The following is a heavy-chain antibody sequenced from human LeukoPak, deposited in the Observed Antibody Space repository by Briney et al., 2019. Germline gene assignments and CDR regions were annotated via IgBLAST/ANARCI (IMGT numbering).Heavy chain of an antibody. CDR2: INPNSGGT. D-gene: IGHD3-10*01. V-gene: IGHV1-2*02. CDR3: ATGVGEGYYGSGSYSP. J-gene: IGHJ5*02. Sequence: ASVKVSCKASGYTFTGYYMHWVRQAPGQGLEWMGWINPNSGGTNYAQRFQGRVTMTRDTSISTAYMELSRLRSDDTAVYYCATGVGEGYYGSGSYSPWGQGTLVTVSS. CDR1: GYTFTGYY.